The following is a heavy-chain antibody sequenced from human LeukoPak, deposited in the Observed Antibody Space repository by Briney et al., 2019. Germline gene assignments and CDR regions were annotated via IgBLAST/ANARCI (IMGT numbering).Heavy chain of an antibody. D-gene: IGHD6-6*01. V-gene: IGHV3-21*01. J-gene: IGHJ6*02. CDR3: ARYSSSPESLHSYGMDV. CDR2: ISSSSSYI. CDR1: GFTFSSYS. Sequence: GGSLRLSCAASGFTFSSYSMNWVRQAPGKGLEWVSSISSSSSYIYYADSVKGRFTISRDNAKNSLYLQMNSLRAEDTAVYYCARYSSSPESLHSYGMDVWGQGTTVTVSS.